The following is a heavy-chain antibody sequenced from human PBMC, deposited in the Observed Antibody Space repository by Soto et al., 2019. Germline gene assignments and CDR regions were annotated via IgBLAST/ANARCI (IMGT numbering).Heavy chain of an antibody. CDR1: GFTFSNAW. CDR3: TTDSLENYDAFDI. CDR2: IKSKTDGGTT. V-gene: IGHV3-15*01. J-gene: IGHJ3*02. Sequence: PGGSLRLSCAASGFTFSNAWMSWVRQAPGKGLEWVGRIKSKTDGGTTDYAAPVKGRFTISRDDSKNTLYLQMNSLKTEDTAVYYWTTDSLENYDAFDIWGQATMVTVSS. D-gene: IGHD1-7*01.